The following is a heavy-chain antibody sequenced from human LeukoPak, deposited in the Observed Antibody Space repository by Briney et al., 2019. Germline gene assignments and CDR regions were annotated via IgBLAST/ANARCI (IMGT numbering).Heavy chain of an antibody. V-gene: IGHV3-23*01. CDR3: AKESSSSWYVGWFDP. CDR1: GFTFSSYA. J-gene: IGHJ5*02. Sequence: GGSLRLSCAASGFTFSSYAMTWVRQAPGKGLEWVSAISGSGGSTYYADSVKGRFTISRDNSKNTLYLQMNSLRAEDTAVYYCAKESSSSWYVGWFDPWGQGTLVTVSS. CDR2: ISGSGGST. D-gene: IGHD6-13*01.